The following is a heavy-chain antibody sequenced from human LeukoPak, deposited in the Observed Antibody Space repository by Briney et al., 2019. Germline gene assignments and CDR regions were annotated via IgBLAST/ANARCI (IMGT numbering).Heavy chain of an antibody. V-gene: IGHV1-46*01. D-gene: IGHD3-3*01. CDR2: INPSGGST. CDR1: GYTFTGYY. CDR3: ARDCVVLRFLEWFPLTDGMDV. J-gene: IGHJ6*02. Sequence: ASVKVSCKASGYTFTGYYIHWVRQAPGQGLEWMGIINPSGGSTSYAQKFQGRVTMTRDTSTSTVYMELSSLRSGDTAVYYCARDCVVLRFLEWFPLTDGMDVWGQGTTVTVSS.